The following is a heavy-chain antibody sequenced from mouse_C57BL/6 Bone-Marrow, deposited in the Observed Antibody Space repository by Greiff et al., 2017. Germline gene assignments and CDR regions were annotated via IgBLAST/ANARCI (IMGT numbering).Heavy chain of an antibody. CDR3: ACLLWLRRAWFAY. V-gene: IGHV1-82*01. J-gene: IGHJ3*01. CDR1: GYAFSSSW. D-gene: IGHD2-2*01. CDR2: IYPGDGDT. Sequence: VMLVESGPELVKPGASVKISCKASGYAFSSSWMNWVKQRPGKGLEWIGRIYPGDGDTNYNGKFKGKATLTADKSSSTAYMQLSSLTSEDSAVYFCACLLWLRRAWFAYWGQGTLVTVSA.